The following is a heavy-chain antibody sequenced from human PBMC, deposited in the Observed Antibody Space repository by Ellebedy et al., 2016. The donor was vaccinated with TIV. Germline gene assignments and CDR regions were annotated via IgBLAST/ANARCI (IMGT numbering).Heavy chain of an antibody. J-gene: IGHJ3*02. CDR3: ARAFGVHDAFDI. CDR1: GYTFTIYY. D-gene: IGHD3-16*01. V-gene: IGHV1-46*01. CDR2: INPTGGST. Sequence: ASVKVSCXASGYTFTIYYMHWVRQAPGQGLEWMGIINPTGGSTRYAQRFQGRVTMTSDTSTSTVYLALSSLRSEDTAVYYCARAFGVHDAFDIWGQGTMVTVSS.